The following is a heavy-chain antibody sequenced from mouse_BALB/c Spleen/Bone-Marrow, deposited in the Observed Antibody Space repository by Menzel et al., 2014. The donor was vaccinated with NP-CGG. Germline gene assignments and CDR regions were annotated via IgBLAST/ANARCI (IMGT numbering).Heavy chain of an antibody. D-gene: IGHD2-3*01. V-gene: IGHV1S135*01. CDR1: GYLFTSYY. CDR2: FDPFNGGT. CDR3: ARSYDGYPYAMNY. Sequence: EVQRVESGPELMKPGASVKISCKASGYLFTSYYMHWVKQSHGESLEWIGYFDPFNGGTSYNQKFKGKATLTVDKSSSTAYMHLSSLTSEDSAVYFCARSYDGYPYAMNYWGQGTSVTVSS. J-gene: IGHJ4*01.